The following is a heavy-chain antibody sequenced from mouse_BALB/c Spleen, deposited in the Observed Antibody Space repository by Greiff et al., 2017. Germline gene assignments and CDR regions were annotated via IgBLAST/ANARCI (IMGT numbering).Heavy chain of an antibody. D-gene: IGHD2-14*01. CDR3: VYRYDVGGFDY. J-gene: IGHJ2*01. CDR2: INPYNGAT. V-gene: IGHV1-31*01. CDR1: GYSFTGYY. Sequence: EVQLQQSGPELVKPGASVKISCKASGYSFTGYYMHWVKQSHVKSLEWIGRINPYNGATSYNQNFKDKASLTVDKSSSTAYMELHSLTSEDSAVYYCVYRYDVGGFDYWGQGTTLTVSS.